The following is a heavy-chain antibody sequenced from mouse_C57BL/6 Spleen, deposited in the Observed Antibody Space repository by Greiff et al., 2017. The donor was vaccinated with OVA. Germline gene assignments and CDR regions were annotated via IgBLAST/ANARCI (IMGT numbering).Heavy chain of an antibody. Sequence: VKLQQSGPELVKPGASVKISCKASGYAFSSSWMNWVKQRPGKGLEWIGRIYPGDGDTNYNGKFKGKATLTADKSSSTAYMQISSRTSEDSAFYFGARYYYGSSSPNFDVWGTGTTVTVSS. D-gene: IGHD1-1*01. CDR2: IYPGDGDT. CDR3: ARYYYGSSSPNFDV. V-gene: IGHV1-82*01. J-gene: IGHJ1*03. CDR1: GYAFSSSW.